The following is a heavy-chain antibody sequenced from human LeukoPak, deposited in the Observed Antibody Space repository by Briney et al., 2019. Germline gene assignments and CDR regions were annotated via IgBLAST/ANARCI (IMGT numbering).Heavy chain of an antibody. CDR2: INHSEST. J-gene: IGHJ5*02. D-gene: IGHD3-10*01. CDR1: GGSLSSSRYY. Sequence: SETLSLTCTVSGGSLSSSRYYWGWLRQPPGKGLEWIGQINHSESTNYNPSLKSRVTISVDTSQNQFSLKLSSVTAAHTAVYYCARTGPSHYYASGTSRFDPWGQGTLVTVSS. CDR3: ARTGPSHYYASGTSRFDP. V-gene: IGHV4-39*07.